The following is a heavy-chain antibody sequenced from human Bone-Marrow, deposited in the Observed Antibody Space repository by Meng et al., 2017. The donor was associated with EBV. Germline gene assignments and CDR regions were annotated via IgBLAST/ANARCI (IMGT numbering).Heavy chain of an antibody. CDR3: ATSYGYTSTY. V-gene: IGHV4-39*07. Sequence: QRRPQHSGPGLGTPSEPLSLSCSVSGASIRSTTYYWGWIRQSTGKGLEWMGSMSYSSRTTSYNASLKTRVSISIDSSKNQFSLRLQSVAAADTAVYYCATSYGYTSTYWGPGTLVTVSS. D-gene: IGHD5-18*01. CDR1: GASIRSTTYY. CDR2: MSYSSRTT. J-gene: IGHJ4*02.